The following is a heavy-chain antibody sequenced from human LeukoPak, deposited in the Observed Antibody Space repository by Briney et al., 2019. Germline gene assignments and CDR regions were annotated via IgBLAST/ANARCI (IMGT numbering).Heavy chain of an antibody. V-gene: IGHV3-74*01. CDR1: GFTFSSYW. CDR3: AKHSGYDFLPTGDYYYYMDV. Sequence: GGSLRLSCAASGFTFSSYWMHWVRQAPGKGLVWVSRINSDGSSTSYADSVKGRFTISRDNSKNTLYLQMNSLRAEDTAVYYCAKHSGYDFLPTGDYYYYMDVWGKGTTVTISS. D-gene: IGHD5-12*01. CDR2: INSDGSST. J-gene: IGHJ6*03.